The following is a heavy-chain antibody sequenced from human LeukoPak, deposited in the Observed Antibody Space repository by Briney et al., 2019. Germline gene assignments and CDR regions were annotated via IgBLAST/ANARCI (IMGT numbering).Heavy chain of an antibody. D-gene: IGHD3-10*01. J-gene: IGHJ4*02. CDR1: GFSLSNYW. V-gene: IGHV3-7*01. CDR3: ARGGHRQKEF. CDR2: INPDGSGK. Sequence: GESLRLSCAASGFSLSNYWMTWVRQSPGKGLEWVAIINPDGSGKYSVDSVKGRFTISRDNAKNSLYLQMSSLRAEDTAVYYCARGGHRQKEFWGQGTLVTVSS.